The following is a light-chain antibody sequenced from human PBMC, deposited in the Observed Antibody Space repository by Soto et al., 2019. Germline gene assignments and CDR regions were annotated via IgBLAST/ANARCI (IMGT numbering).Light chain of an antibody. J-gene: IGKJ1*01. CDR2: GAS. Sequence: EIVLTQSPGTLSLSPGERATLSCRASQSVSTNYLARYQQKPGQAPRLLIYGASSRATAIPDRFSGSGSGTDFTLTISRLEPEDFAVYYCQQYGSSPRTFGRGTKVEIK. V-gene: IGKV3-20*01. CDR1: QSVSTNY. CDR3: QQYGSSPRT.